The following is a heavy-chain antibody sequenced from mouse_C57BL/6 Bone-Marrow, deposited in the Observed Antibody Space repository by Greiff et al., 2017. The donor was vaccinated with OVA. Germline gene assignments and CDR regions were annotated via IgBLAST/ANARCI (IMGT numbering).Heavy chain of an antibody. CDR3: ARRAGFYWYFDV. D-gene: IGHD3-1*01. CDR1: GFTFSDYG. J-gene: IGHJ1*03. CDR2: ISSGSSTI. V-gene: IGHV5-17*01. Sequence: EVKLVESGGGLVKPGGSLKLSCAASGFTFSDYGMHWVRQAPAKGLEWVAYISSGSSTIYYADTVTGRFPISSDNAKNTLFLQMTSLMSEDTAMYYCARRAGFYWYFDVWGTGTTVTVSS.